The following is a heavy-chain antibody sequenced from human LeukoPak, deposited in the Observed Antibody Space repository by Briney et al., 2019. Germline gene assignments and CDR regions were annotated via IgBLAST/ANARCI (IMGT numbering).Heavy chain of an antibody. D-gene: IGHD1-14*01. CDR3: ARDPIKGAPDYFDY. V-gene: IGHV3-30-3*01. J-gene: IGHJ4*02. CDR1: GFTFGDYA. Sequence: GGSLRLSCAASGFTFGDYAMHWVRQAAGRALEWVAVVAHDGDTKYYADSVKGRFTISRDNSRDMLYLQMSSLRVDDTAIYYCARDPIKGAPDYFDYWGQGTLVTVSS. CDR2: VAHDGDTK.